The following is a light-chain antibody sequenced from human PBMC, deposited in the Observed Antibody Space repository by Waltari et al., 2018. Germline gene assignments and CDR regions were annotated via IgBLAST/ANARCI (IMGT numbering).Light chain of an antibody. J-gene: IGKJ4*01. Sequence: EIVLTQSPGTLSLSPGERATLSCRASQSVSSSYLAWYQQKPGQAPRLLIYGASSRATGIPDRFGGSGSGTDFTLTISRLEPEGFAVYYCQQYGSSPPVTFGGGTKVEIK. V-gene: IGKV3-20*01. CDR2: GAS. CDR3: QQYGSSPPVT. CDR1: QSVSSSY.